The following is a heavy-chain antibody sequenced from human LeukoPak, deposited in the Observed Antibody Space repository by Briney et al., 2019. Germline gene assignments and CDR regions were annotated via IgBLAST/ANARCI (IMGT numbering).Heavy chain of an antibody. CDR3: ARDPSGQWLAYNWFDP. V-gene: IGHV1-18*01. CDR1: GYTFTSYG. Sequence: AASVKVSCKASGYTFTSYGISWVRQAPGQGLEWMGWISAYNGNTNYAQKLQGRVTMTTDTSTSTAYMELRSLRSDDTAVYYCARDPSGQWLAYNWFDPWGQGTLVTVSS. D-gene: IGHD6-19*01. CDR2: ISAYNGNT. J-gene: IGHJ5*02.